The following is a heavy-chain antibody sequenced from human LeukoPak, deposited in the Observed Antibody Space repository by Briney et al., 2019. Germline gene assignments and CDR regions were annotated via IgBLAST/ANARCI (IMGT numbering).Heavy chain of an antibody. V-gene: IGHV1-69*02. J-gene: IGHJ6*02. D-gene: IGHD3-9*01. CDR2: IIAILGIA. CDR3: ARGRYFDWLLNGYGIDV. Sequence: SVKVSCKASGGTFSSYTISWVRQAGGQGREWMGRIIAILGIANYAQKFQVRITITADKSTSTAYMELSSLRSEDTAVYYCARGRYFDWLLNGYGIDVWGQGTTVTVSS. CDR1: GGTFSSYT.